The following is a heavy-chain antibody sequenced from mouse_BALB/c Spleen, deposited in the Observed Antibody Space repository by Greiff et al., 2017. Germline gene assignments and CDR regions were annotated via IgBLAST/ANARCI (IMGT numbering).Heavy chain of an antibody. V-gene: IGHV1-18*01. J-gene: IGHJ3*01. CDR2: INPYNGGT. CDR3: ARVISTMVKDWFAY. D-gene: IGHD2-1*01. CDR1: GYSFTGYT. Sequence: VQLKQSGPELVKPGASVKISCKASGYSFTGYTMNWVKQSHGKNLEWIGLINPYNGGTSYNQKFKGKATLTVDKSSSTAYMELLSLTSEDSAVYYCARVISTMVKDWFAYWGQGTLVTVSA.